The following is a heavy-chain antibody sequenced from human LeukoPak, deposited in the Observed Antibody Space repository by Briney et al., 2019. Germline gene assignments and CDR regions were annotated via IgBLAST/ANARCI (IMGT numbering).Heavy chain of an antibody. CDR2: INFSGST. V-gene: IGHV4-4*07. Sequence: SETLSLTYTVSGGSISSYYWSWIRQPAGKGLEWIGRINFSGSTNYNPSLMGRVTMSVDTSKNQFSLKLSSVTAADTAVYFCARGYGDNSGAFDIWGQGTLVTVSS. CDR3: ARGYGDNSGAFDI. CDR1: GGSISSYY. J-gene: IGHJ3*02. D-gene: IGHD4-23*01.